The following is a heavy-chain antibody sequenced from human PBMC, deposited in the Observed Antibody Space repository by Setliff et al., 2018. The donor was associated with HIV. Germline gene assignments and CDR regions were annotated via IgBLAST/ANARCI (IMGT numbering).Heavy chain of an antibody. CDR2: INHSGST. CDR3: ARGFGSLDP. D-gene: IGHD1-26*01. J-gene: IGHJ5*02. Sequence: SETLSLTCAVYVESFSGFYWSWIRQPPGKGLEWIGEINHSGSTNYNPSLKSRVTISLDTSKNRFSLNLRSVTAADTAVYYCARGFGSLDPWGKGTLVTVSS. V-gene: IGHV4-34*01. CDR1: VESFSGFY.